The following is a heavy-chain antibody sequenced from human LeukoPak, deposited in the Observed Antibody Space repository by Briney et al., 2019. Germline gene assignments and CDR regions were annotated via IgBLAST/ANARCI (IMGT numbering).Heavy chain of an antibody. J-gene: IGHJ4*02. V-gene: IGHV3-23*01. CDR3: ATYRQVLLPFES. Sequence: GGSLRLSCAASGFTFSNYAMSWVRQAPGKGLEGVSSIFPSGGEIHYADSVRGRFTISRDNSKSILSLQMNSLRAEDTAVYYCATYRQVLLPFESWGQGTLVTVSS. D-gene: IGHD5-18*01. CDR1: GFTFSNYA. CDR2: IFPSGGEI.